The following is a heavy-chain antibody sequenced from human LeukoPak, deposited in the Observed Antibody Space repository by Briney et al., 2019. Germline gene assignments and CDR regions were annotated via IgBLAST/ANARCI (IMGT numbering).Heavy chain of an antibody. CDR1: AFTFTDYW. CDR3: ARDGTAAGLYFDL. V-gene: IGHV3-7*01. Sequence: GGSLRLSCEVSAFTFTDYWMNWVRQAPGKGPEWVASIRQDGSEKPYVDSVKGRFNIPRDNTKHSLSLQLNGLRAEDTAVYYCARDGTAAGLYFDLWGQGTLVTVSS. CDR2: IRQDGSEK. D-gene: IGHD6-13*01. J-gene: IGHJ4*01.